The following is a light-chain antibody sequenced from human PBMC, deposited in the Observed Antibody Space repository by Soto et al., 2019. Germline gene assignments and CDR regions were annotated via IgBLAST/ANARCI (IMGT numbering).Light chain of an antibody. V-gene: IGLV2-14*01. Sequence: QSALTQPASVSGSPGQSITISCSGSTNDIGGYNYVSWYQHHPGKVPKVIIYEVRNRPSGVSNRLSGSKSGNTASLTISGLQADDEADYYCSSYTSSSTPLYVFGTGTKLTVL. CDR1: TNDIGGYNY. CDR2: EVR. J-gene: IGLJ1*01. CDR3: SSYTSSSTPLYV.